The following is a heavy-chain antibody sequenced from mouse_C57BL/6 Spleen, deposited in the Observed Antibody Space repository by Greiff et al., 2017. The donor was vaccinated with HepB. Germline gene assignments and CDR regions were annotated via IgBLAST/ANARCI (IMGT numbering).Heavy chain of an antibody. Sequence: QVQLQQSGAELVRPGTSVKVSCKASGYAFTNYLIEWVKQRPGQGLEWIGVINPGSGGTNYNEKFKGKATLTADKSSSTAYMQLSSLTSEDSAVYCCASALIYDGYSAWFAYWGQGTLVTVSA. V-gene: IGHV1-54*01. J-gene: IGHJ3*01. CDR3: ASALIYDGYSAWFAY. D-gene: IGHD2-3*01. CDR2: INPGSGGT. CDR1: GYAFTNYL.